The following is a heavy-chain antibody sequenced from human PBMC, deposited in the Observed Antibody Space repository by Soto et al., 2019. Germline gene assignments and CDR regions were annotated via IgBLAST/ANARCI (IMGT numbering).Heavy chain of an antibody. D-gene: IGHD2-21*01. CDR2: IYYSGST. Sequence: PSETLSLTCTVSGGSISSGGYYWSWIRQHPGKGLEWIGYIYYSGSTYYNPSLKSRVTISVDTSKNQFSLKLSSVTAADTAVYYCARAESGIVVLPLAFDIWGQGTMVTVSS. V-gene: IGHV4-31*03. CDR1: GGSISSGGYY. J-gene: IGHJ3*02. CDR3: ARAESGIVVLPLAFDI.